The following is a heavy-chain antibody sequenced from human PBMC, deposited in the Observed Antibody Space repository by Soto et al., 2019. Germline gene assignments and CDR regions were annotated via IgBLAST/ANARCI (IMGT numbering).Heavy chain of an antibody. CDR3: ARDGDGATLNY. J-gene: IGHJ4*02. CDR1: GGTFSSYA. Sequence: GASVKVSCKASGGTFSSYAISWVRQAPGQGLEWMGGIIPIFGTANYAQKFQGRVTITADESTSTAYMELSSLRSEDTAVYCCARDGDGATLNYWGQGPLVTVSS. CDR2: IIPIFGTA. V-gene: IGHV1-69*13.